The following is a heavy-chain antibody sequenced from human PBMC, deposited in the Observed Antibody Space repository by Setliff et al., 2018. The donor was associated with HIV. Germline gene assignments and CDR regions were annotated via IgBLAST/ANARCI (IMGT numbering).Heavy chain of an antibody. V-gene: IGHV4-39*01. CDR3: ARHGGRGLRRYYMDV. J-gene: IGHJ6*03. D-gene: IGHD3-10*01. Sequence: SETLSLTCTVSGGSISSSTYYWGWFRQSPGKGLEWIGSIYYSGSTYFNPSLKSRVIISVDTSTNQFSLKLNSVTAADTAVYYCARHGGRGLRRYYMDVWGKGTTGTVSS. CDR1: GGSISSSTYY. CDR2: IYYSGST.